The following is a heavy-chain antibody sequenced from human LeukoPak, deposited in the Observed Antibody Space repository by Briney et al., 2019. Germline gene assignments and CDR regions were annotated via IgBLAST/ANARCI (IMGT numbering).Heavy chain of an antibody. D-gene: IGHD2-21*01. CDR2: TSDSGGHT. CDR1: GGSISGYY. J-gene: IGHJ4*02. CDR3: ARWHSHGRYFDY. V-gene: IGHV4-59*01. Sequence: SETLSLTCTASGGSISGYYWNWVRQPPGQGLEWIGYTSDSGGHTDYKPSLKSRVAISVDTSKNQFSLKLTSATAADTAVYYCARWHSHGRYFDYWGQGALVTVSS.